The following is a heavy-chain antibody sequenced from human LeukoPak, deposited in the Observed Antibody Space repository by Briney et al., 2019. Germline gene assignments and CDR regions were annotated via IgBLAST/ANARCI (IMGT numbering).Heavy chain of an antibody. CDR3: AAEWHDAFDI. CDR1: GITLSNYA. D-gene: IGHD3-3*01. CDR2: ISDSGGST. V-gene: IGHV3-23*01. Sequence: GGSLRLSCGVSGITLSNYAMSWVRQAPGKGLEWVSAISDSGGSTYYADSVKGRFTISRDNSKNTLYLQMNSLRAEDTAVYYCAAEWHDAFDIWGQGTMVTVSS. J-gene: IGHJ3*02.